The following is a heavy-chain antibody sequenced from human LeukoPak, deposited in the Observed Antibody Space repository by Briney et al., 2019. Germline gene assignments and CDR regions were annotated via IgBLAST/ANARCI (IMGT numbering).Heavy chain of an antibody. CDR1: GGSISSSSYY. CDR2: IYYSGST. Sequence: SETLSLTCTVSGGSISSSSYYWGWIRQPPGKGLEWIGSIYYSGSTYYNPSLKSRVTIPVDTSKHQFSLKLSSVTAADTAVYYCARGGGGNSGTGWGDDAFDIWGQGTMVTVSS. J-gene: IGHJ3*02. V-gene: IGHV4-39*07. D-gene: IGHD2-15*01. CDR3: ARGGGGNSGTGWGDDAFDI.